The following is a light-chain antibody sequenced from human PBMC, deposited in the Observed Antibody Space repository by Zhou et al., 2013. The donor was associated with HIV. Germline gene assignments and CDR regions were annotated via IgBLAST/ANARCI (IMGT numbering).Light chain of an antibody. CDR3: QQSYIMIS. J-gene: IGKJ3*01. Sequence: DILVTQSPLTLSSNVGDRVVITCRASQSIGRWLAWYQKKPGKAPKLLIYKASNLQSGVPSRFSGRGAETEFNLTIDGLQEDDFATYYCQQSYIMISFGPGTTVDIK. V-gene: IGKV1-5*03. CDR1: QSIGRW. CDR2: KAS.